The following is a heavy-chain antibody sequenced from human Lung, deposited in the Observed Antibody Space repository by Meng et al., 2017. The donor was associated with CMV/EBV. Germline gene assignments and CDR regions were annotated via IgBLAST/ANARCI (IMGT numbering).Heavy chain of an antibody. V-gene: IGHV1-18*01. CDR1: GYTFNNFG. CDR3: ARADNGVDVFMDYGMDV. J-gene: IGHJ6*02. Sequence: ASVKVSXKASGYTFNNFGISWVRQAPGQGLEWMGWISAYIGNTNYTQKFQGRVTMTTDTTTRTAYMDLRSLRSDDTAVYYCARADNGVDVFMDYGMDVWGQGTTVXVSS. CDR2: ISAYIGNT. D-gene: IGHD2-8*01.